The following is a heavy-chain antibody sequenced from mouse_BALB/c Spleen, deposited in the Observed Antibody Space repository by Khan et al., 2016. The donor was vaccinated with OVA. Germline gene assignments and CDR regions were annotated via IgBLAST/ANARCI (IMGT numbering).Heavy chain of an antibody. CDR1: GYTFTNYW. CDR2: FYPGGGFT. J-gene: IGHJ1*01. V-gene: IGHV1-63*02. D-gene: IGHD1-1*01. Sequence: QVQLQQSGPELLRPGTSVKISCKASGYTFTNYWLGWVKQRPGHGLDWIGDFYPGGGFTNYNEKFKGKATLTADTSSSSAYMQIIGLTSEDSAVYFCARCATWFFDVWGAGTTVTVSS. CDR3: ARCATWFFDV.